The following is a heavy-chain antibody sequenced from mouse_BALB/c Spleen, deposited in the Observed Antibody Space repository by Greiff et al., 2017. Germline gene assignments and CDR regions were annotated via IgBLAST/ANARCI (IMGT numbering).Heavy chain of an antibody. Sequence: EVQLQQSGPDLVKPSQSLSLTCTVTGYSITSGYSWHWIRQFPGNKLEWMGYIHYSGSTNYNPSLKSRISITRDTSKNQFFLQLNSVTTEDTATYYCARFLGITTVVATDFDYWGQGTTLTVSS. D-gene: IGHD1-1*01. V-gene: IGHV3-1*02. CDR3: ARFLGITTVVATDFDY. J-gene: IGHJ2*01. CDR2: IHYSGST. CDR1: GYSITSGYS.